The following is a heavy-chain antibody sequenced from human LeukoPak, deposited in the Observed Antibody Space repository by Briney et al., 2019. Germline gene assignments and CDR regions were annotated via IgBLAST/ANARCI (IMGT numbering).Heavy chain of an antibody. CDR1: GFTFSNAG. Sequence: GGSLRLSCAASGFTFSNAGMNWVRQAPGKGLEWVGRIKTKSEGGTTDYAAPAKGRFTISRDDSKNALFLQMDSLKSDDTAMYYCTTEFKELGSFFYFYYMDVWGTGTTVTISS. V-gene: IGHV3-15*01. D-gene: IGHD3-10*01. J-gene: IGHJ6*03. CDR3: TTEFKELGSFFYFYYMDV. CDR2: IKTKSEGGTT.